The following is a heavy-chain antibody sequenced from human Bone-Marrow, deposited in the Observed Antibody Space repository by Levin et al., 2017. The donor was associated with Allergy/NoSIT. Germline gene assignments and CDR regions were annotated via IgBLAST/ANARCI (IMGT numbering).Heavy chain of an antibody. CDR2: ISSSSSYI. Sequence: GGSLRLSCAASGFTFSSYSMNWVRQAPGKGLGWVSSISSSSSYIYYADSVKGRFTISRDNAKNSLYLQMNSLRAEDTAVYYCARDLAARELYYYYGMDVWGQGTTVTVSS. V-gene: IGHV3-21*01. CDR1: GFTFSSYS. J-gene: IGHJ6*02. CDR3: ARDLAARELYYYYGMDV. D-gene: IGHD6-6*01.